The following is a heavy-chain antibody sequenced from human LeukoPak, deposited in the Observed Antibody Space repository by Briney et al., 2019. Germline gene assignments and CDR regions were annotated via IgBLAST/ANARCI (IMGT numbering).Heavy chain of an antibody. D-gene: IGHD3-9*01. CDR3: ARVRYYDILTGYYDY. V-gene: IGHV4-34*01. J-gene: IGHJ4*02. Sequence: SETLSLTCTVSGGSISSYYWSWIRQPPGKGLEWIGEINHSGSTNYNPSLKSRVTISVDTSKNQFSLKLSSVTAADTAVYYCARVRYYDILTGYYDYWGQGTLVTVSS. CDR1: GGSISSYY. CDR2: INHSGST.